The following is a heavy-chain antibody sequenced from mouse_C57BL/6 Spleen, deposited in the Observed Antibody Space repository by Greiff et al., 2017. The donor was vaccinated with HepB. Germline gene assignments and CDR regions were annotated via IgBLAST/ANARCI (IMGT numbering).Heavy chain of an antibody. CDR2: IDPETGGT. CDR1: GYTFTDYE. V-gene: IGHV1-15*01. J-gene: IGHJ2*01. D-gene: IGHD2-3*01. CDR3: TREGGDGYPWGY. Sequence: VQLQQSGAELVRPGASVTLSCKASGYTFTDYEMHWVKQTPVHGLEWIGAIDPETGGTAYNQKFKGKAILTADKSSSTAYMELRRLTSEDSAVYYCTREGGDGYPWGYWGQGTTLTVSS.